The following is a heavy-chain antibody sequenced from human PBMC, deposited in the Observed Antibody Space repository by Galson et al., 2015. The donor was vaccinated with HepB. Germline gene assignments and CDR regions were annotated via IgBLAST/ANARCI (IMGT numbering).Heavy chain of an antibody. D-gene: IGHD5-18*01. V-gene: IGHV3-30*18. CDR1: GFTFSSYG. CDR2: VSYDGSNK. Sequence: SLRLSCAASGFTFSSYGMHWVRQAPGKGLEWVAVVSYDGSNKYYADSVKGRFTISRDNSKNTLYLQMNSLRAEDTAIYYCAKDGGRGYTYGPNWFDPWGQGTLVTVSS. CDR3: AKDGGRGYTYGPNWFDP. J-gene: IGHJ5*02.